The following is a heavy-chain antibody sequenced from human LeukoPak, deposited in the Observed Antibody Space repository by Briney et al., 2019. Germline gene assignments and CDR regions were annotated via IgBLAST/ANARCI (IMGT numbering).Heavy chain of an antibody. CDR2: INPSGGST. CDR3: ARGQLRGYSGYYWFDP. CDR1: GYTFTSYG. Sequence: ASVKVSCKASGYTFTSYGISWVRQALGQGLEWMGIINPSGGSTSYAQKFQGRVTMTRDTSTSTVYMELSSLRSEDTAVYYCARGQLRGYSGYYWFDPWGQGTLVTVSS. V-gene: IGHV1-46*01. J-gene: IGHJ5*02. D-gene: IGHD5-12*01.